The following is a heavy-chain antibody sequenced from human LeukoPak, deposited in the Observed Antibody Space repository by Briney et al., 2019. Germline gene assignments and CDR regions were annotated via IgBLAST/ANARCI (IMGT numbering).Heavy chain of an antibody. V-gene: IGHV1-2*02. J-gene: IGHJ4*02. Sequence: ASVKVSCKASGYTFTGYYMHWVRQAPGQGLEWMGWINPNSGGTNYAQKFQGRVTMTRDTSISTAYMELSRLRSDDTAVYYCARDAPYDFWSGYYYFDYWGQGTLVTVSS. D-gene: IGHD3-3*01. CDR3: ARDAPYDFWSGYYYFDY. CDR2: INPNSGGT. CDR1: GYTFTGYY.